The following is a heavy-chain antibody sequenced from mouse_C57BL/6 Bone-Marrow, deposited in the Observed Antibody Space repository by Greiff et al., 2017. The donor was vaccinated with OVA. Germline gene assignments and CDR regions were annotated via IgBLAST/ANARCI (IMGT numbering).Heavy chain of an antibody. CDR1: GYTFTSYW. V-gene: IGHV1-61*01. CDR2: IYPSDSET. Sequence: QVQLQQPGAELVRPGSSVKLSCKASGYTFTSYWMDWVKQRPGQGLEWIGNIYPSDSETNYNQKFKDKASLTVDKSSSTAYMQLSSLTSEDSAVYYCARGGTFPYYFDYWGQGTTLTVSS. CDR3: ARGGTFPYYFDY. J-gene: IGHJ2*01.